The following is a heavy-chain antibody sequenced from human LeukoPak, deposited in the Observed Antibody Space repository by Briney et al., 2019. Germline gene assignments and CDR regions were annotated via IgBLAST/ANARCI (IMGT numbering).Heavy chain of an antibody. J-gene: IGHJ4*02. CDR1: GSSFTSYW. CDR2: IYPGDSDT. Sequence: GEALKISFKGSGSSFTSYWIGWVRPMPGKGVEWMGIIYPGDSDTGYSPSFQGQVTISADKSISTAYLQWSSLKASDTAMYYCARRTTVIDYWGQGTLVTVSS. V-gene: IGHV5-51*01. CDR3: ARRTTVIDY. D-gene: IGHD4-11*01.